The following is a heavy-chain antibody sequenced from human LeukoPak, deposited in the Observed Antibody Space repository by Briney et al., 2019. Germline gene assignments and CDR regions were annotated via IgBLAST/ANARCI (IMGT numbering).Heavy chain of an antibody. Sequence: GGSLRLSCTTSGLTFGDYAVNWVRQAPGKGLEWVGFIRSKTFGGTIEYAASVKGRFTLSRDDSKSIAYLQMSSLKAEDKGVYYCTSGRDSSSWSTDLDYWGQGTLVTVSS. CDR1: GLTFGDYA. D-gene: IGHD6-13*01. J-gene: IGHJ4*02. V-gene: IGHV3-49*04. CDR2: IRSKTFGGTI. CDR3: TSGRDSSSWSTDLDY.